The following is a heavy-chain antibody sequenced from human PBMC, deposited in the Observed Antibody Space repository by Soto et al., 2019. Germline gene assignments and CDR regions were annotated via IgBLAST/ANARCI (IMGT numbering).Heavy chain of an antibody. V-gene: IGHV4-39*01. CDR1: GGSISSSSYY. Sequence: QLQLQESGPGLVKPSETLSLTCTVSGGSISSSSYYWGWIRQPPGKGLEWIGSIYYSGSTYYNPSLKSRVTISVDTSKNQFSLKLSSVTAADTAVYYCARHYGYDDAFDIWGQGTMVTVSS. J-gene: IGHJ3*02. CDR2: IYYSGST. CDR3: ARHYGYDDAFDI. D-gene: IGHD5-12*01.